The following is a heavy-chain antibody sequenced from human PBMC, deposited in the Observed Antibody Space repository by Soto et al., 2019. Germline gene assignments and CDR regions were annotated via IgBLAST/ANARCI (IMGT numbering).Heavy chain of an antibody. CDR1: GGSISSFY. J-gene: IGHJ4*02. D-gene: IGHD3-22*01. Sequence: QVQLQESGPGLVKPSETLSLTCTVSGGSISSFYWSWIRQPPGKGLEWIGYIYYRGSTNYNPSLRSRVTISLDTSKNQFSLKLSSVTAADTAVYYCARLPVVITGGVGGFDYWGQGTLVTVSS. CDR2: IYYRGST. CDR3: ARLPVVITGGVGGFDY. V-gene: IGHV4-59*01.